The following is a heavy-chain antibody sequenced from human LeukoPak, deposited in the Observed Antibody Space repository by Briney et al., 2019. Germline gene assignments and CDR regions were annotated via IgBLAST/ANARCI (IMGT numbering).Heavy chain of an antibody. J-gene: IGHJ6*03. Sequence: VASVKASCKASGYTFTSYGISWVRQAPGQGLEWMGWISAYNGNTNYAQKLQGRVTMTTDTSTSTAYMELRSLRSDDTAVYYCARVSALQSLRYFDWFYYYMDVWGKGTTVTISS. CDR2: ISAYNGNT. D-gene: IGHD3-9*01. V-gene: IGHV1-18*01. CDR1: GYTFTSYG. CDR3: ARVSALQSLRYFDWFYYYMDV.